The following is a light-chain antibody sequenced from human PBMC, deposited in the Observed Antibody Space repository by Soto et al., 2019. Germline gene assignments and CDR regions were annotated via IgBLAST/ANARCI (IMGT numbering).Light chain of an antibody. CDR1: SSDVGGYNY. Sequence: QSVLIQPPSASGSPGQSVTISCTGTSSDVGGYNYVSWYQHHPGKAPKALIYEVSKRPSGVPDRFSGSKSGNTASLTVSGLQAEDEADYYCSSYAGSDKSVFGGGTKLTVL. CDR2: EVS. V-gene: IGLV2-8*01. CDR3: SSYAGSDKSV. J-gene: IGLJ2*01.